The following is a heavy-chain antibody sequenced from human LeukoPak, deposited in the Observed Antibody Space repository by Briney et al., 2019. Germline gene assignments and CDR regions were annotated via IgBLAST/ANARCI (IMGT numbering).Heavy chain of an antibody. D-gene: IGHD4-11*01. CDR3: ARQIRLQYYYYYMDV. CDR1: GYSFTRYW. J-gene: IGHJ6*03. Sequence: GESLKISCKGSGYSFTRYWIGWVRQMPGKGLEWMGIIYPGDSDTRYSPSFRGQVTISADKSISTAYLQWSSLKASDTAMYYCARQIRLQYYYYYMDVWGKGTTVTVSS. CDR2: IYPGDSDT. V-gene: IGHV5-51*01.